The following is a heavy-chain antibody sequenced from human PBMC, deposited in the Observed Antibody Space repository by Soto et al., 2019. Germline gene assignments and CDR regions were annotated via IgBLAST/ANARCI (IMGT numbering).Heavy chain of an antibody. CDR1: GGSISSGDYY. CDR3: ARAPSPIAAAIS. Sequence: SETLSLTCTVSGGSISSGDYYWSWIRQPPGKGLEWIGYIYYSGSTYYNPSLKSRVTISVDTSKNQFSLKLSSVTAADTAVYYCARAPSPIAAAISWGQGTQVTVSS. V-gene: IGHV4-30-4*01. J-gene: IGHJ5*02. D-gene: IGHD6-13*01. CDR2: IYYSGST.